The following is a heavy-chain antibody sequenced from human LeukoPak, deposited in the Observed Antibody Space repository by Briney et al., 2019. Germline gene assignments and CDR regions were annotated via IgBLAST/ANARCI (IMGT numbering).Heavy chain of an antibody. D-gene: IGHD6-19*01. CDR3: ARDSRGSELWLVFDY. V-gene: IGHV3-48*04. CDR2: ISCSSSTI. Sequence: GGSLRLSCAASGFSSSSYSMNWVRQAPGKGLEWVSYISCSSSTIYYADSVKGRFTISRDNAKNSLYLQMNSLRAEDTAVYYCARDSRGSELWLVFDYWGQGTLVTVSS. J-gene: IGHJ4*02. CDR1: GFSSSSYS.